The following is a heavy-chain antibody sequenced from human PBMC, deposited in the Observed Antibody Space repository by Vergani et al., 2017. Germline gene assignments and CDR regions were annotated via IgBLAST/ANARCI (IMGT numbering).Heavy chain of an antibody. CDR1: GFTFSSYG. CDR3: AKVFISYYYGMDV. V-gene: IGHV3-30*18. Sequence: QVQLVESGGGVVQPGRSLRLSCAASGFTFSSYGMHWVRQAPGKGLEWVAVISYDGSNKYYADSVKGRFTISRDNSKNTLYLQMNSLRAEDTAVYYCAKVFISYYYGMDVWGQGTTVTVSS. J-gene: IGHJ6*02. CDR2: ISYDGSNK. D-gene: IGHD3-10*02.